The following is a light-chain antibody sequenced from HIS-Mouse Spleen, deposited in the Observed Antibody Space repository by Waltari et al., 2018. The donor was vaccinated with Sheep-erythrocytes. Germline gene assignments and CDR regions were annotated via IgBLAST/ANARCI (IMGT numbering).Light chain of an antibody. J-gene: IGLJ3*02. CDR3: CSYAGSSTPWV. CDR1: SSDVGSYNL. CDR2: EGS. Sequence: QSALTQPASVSGSPGQSLTISCTGTSSDVGSYNLVSWYQQPPGKAPKLMIYEGSKRPSGVSNRFSGSKSGNTASLTLSGLQAEDEADYYCCSYAGSSTPWVFGGGTKLTVL. V-gene: IGLV2-23*01.